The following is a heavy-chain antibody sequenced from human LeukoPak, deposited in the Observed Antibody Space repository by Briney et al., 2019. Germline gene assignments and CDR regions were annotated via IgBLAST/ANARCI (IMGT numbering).Heavy chain of an antibody. CDR2: INPSGGST. J-gene: IGHJ4*02. D-gene: IGHD3-10*01. CDR1: GYTFTSYY. CDR3: GTRNYGSGADY. V-gene: IGHV1-46*01. Sequence: ASVKVSCKASGYTFTSYYMHWVRQDPGQGLEWMGIINPSGGSTSYAQKFQGRVTMTRDTSTSTVYMELSSLRSEDTAVYYCGTRNYGSGADYWGQGTLVTVSS.